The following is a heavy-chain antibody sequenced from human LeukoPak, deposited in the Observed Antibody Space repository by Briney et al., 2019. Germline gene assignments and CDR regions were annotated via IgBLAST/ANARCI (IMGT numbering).Heavy chain of an antibody. J-gene: IGHJ3*02. V-gene: IGHV1-46*01. CDR2: INPSGGST. Sequence: ASVKVSCKASGYTFTSYYMHWVRQAPGQGLKWMGIINPSGGSTSYAQKFQGRVTMTRDMSTSTVYMELSSLRSEDTAVHYCARGYCSSTSCPNHDAFDIWGQGTLVTVSS. D-gene: IGHD2-2*01. CDR3: ARGYCSSTSCPNHDAFDI. CDR1: GYTFTSYY.